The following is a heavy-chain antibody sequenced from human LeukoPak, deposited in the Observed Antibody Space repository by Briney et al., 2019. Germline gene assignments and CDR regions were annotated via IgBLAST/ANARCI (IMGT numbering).Heavy chain of an antibody. CDR2: ISAYNGNT. CDR3: ACANYYDSSGYYLPEYFQH. J-gene: IGHJ1*01. Sequence: GASVKVSCKASGYTFTSYGISWVRQAPGQGLEWMGWISAYNGNTNYAQKLQGRVTMTTDTSRSTAYMELRSLRSDDTAVYYCACANYYDSSGYYLPEYFQHWGQGTLVTVSS. V-gene: IGHV1-18*01. D-gene: IGHD3-22*01. CDR1: GYTFTSYG.